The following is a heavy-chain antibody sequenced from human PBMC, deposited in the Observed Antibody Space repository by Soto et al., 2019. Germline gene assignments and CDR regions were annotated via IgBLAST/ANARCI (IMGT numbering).Heavy chain of an antibody. CDR2: IYYSGST. J-gene: IGHJ6*03. V-gene: IGHV4-59*08. Sequence: SETLSLTCTVSGGSISSYYWSWIRQPPGKGLEWIGYIYYSGSTNYNPSLKSRVTISVDTSKNQSSLKLSSVTAADTAVYYCARYSGYYYYYMDVWGKGTTVTVSS. D-gene: IGHD1-26*01. CDR1: GGSISSYY. CDR3: ARYSGYYYYYMDV.